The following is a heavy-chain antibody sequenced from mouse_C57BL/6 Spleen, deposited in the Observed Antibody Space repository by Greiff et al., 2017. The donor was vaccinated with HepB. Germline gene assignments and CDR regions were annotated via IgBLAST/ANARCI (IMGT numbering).Heavy chain of an antibody. Sequence: QVQLQQPGAELVMPGASVKLSCKASGYTFTSYWMHWVKQRPGQGLEWIGEIDPSDSYTNYNQKFKGKSTLTVDKSSSTAYIQLSSLTSEDSAVYYCAREWKKAYFDYWGQGTTLTVSS. D-gene: IGHD1-3*01. CDR1: GYTFTSYW. V-gene: IGHV1-69*01. CDR2: IDPSDSYT. J-gene: IGHJ2*01. CDR3: AREWKKAYFDY.